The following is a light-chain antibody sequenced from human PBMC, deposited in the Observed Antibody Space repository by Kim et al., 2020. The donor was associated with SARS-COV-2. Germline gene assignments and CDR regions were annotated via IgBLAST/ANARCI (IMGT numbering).Light chain of an antibody. CDR3: LQDYGYPRT. CDR2: GAS. J-gene: IGKJ2*01. V-gene: IGKV1-6*01. Sequence: SACVGDRVTITCRASQGIRNDLGWHQQNPGKAPKLLIYGASIFQTGVPSRFSGSASGTDFTLTISSLQAEDFATYYCLQDYGYPRTFGQGTKLEIK. CDR1: QGIRND.